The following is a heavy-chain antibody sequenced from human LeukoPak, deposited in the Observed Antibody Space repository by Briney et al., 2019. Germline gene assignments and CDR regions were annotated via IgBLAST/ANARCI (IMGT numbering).Heavy chain of an antibody. CDR2: IYSGGST. CDR3: ARGLQWLVFGPVDY. J-gene: IGHJ4*02. Sequence: GGSLRLSCAASGFTVSSNYLSWVRQAPGKGLEWVSVIYSGGSTYYADSVKGRFTISRDNSKNTLYLQMNSLRAEDTAVYYCARGLQWLVFGPVDYWGQGTLVTVSS. V-gene: IGHV3-66*01. D-gene: IGHD6-19*01. CDR1: GFTVSSNY.